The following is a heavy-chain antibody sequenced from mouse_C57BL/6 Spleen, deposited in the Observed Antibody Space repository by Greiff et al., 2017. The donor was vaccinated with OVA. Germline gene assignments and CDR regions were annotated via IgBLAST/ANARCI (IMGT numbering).Heavy chain of an antibody. CDR2: IYPRSGNT. J-gene: IGHJ1*03. CDR1: GYTFTSYG. V-gene: IGHV1-81*01. CDR3: ARGDTTVVATSYWYFDV. D-gene: IGHD1-1*01. Sequence: QVQLQQSGAELARPGASVKLSCKASGYTFTSYGISWVKQRTGQGLEWIGEIYPRSGNTYYNEKFKGKATLTADKSSSTAYMELRSLTSEDSAVYFCARGDTTVVATSYWYFDVWGTGTTVTVSS.